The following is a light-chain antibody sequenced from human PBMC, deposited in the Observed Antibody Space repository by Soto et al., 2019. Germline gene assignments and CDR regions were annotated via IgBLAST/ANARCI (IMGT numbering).Light chain of an antibody. J-gene: IGKJ4*01. V-gene: IGKV4-1*01. CDR1: QSVLYSSNNKNY. Sequence: DIVMTQSPDSLAVSLGERATINCKSSQSVLYSSNNKNYLAWYQQKPGQPPKLLIYWASTRESGVPDRFSGSGSGTDFTLTISSLQAEDVAVYYCQQYYSTPPTFGGGTKVDI. CDR2: WAS. CDR3: QQYYSTPPT.